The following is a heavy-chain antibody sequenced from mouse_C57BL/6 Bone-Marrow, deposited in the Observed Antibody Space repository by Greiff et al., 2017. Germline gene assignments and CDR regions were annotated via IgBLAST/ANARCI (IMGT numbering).Heavy chain of an antibody. V-gene: IGHV5-4*01. D-gene: IGHD1-1*01. CDR1: GFTFSSYA. Sequence: EVQVVESGGGLVKPGGSLKLSCAASGFTFSSYAMSWVRQTPEKRLEWVATISDGGSYTYYPDNVKGRVTISRDNAKNNLYLQMSHLKSEDTAMYYCARALLLPYFDYWGQGTTLTVSS. CDR2: ISDGGSYT. J-gene: IGHJ2*01. CDR3: ARALLLPYFDY.